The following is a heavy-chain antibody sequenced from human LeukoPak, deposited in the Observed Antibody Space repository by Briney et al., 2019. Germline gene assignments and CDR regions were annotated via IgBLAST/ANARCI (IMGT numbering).Heavy chain of an antibody. Sequence: ASVKVSCKASGYTFTGYYMHWVRQAPGQGLEWMGWINPNSGGTNYAQKFQGRVTMTRDTSISTAYMELSRLRSDDTAVYYCARERGNMWYSSSTNWFDPWGQGTLVTVSS. CDR3: ARERGNMWYSSSTNWFDP. CDR2: INPNSGGT. V-gene: IGHV1-2*02. CDR1: GYTFTGYY. D-gene: IGHD6-6*01. J-gene: IGHJ5*02.